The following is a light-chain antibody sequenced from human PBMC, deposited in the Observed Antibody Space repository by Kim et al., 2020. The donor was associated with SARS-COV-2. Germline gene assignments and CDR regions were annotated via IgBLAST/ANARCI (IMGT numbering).Light chain of an antibody. J-gene: IGKJ1*01. CDR2: DAS. CDR3: QEYIDWPPRT. CDR1: QDIRIS. V-gene: IGKV3-15*01. Sequence: SPGRRVTLSCRDRQDIRISLAWYQQKPGQVPRLLIFDASTRATGVPARFSGSGSGTEFTLTITSLQSEDFAVYYCQEYIDWPPRTFGQGTKVDIK.